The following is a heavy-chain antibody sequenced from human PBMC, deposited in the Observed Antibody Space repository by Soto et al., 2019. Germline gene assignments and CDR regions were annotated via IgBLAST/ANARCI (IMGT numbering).Heavy chain of an antibody. Sequence: GGSLRLSCAASEFTFSSYAMHWVRQAPGKGLEWVAVISYDGSNKYYADSVKGRFTISRDNSKNTLYLQMNSLRAEDTAVYYCARAISWPFYYYGMDVWGQGTTVTVSS. D-gene: IGHD3-3*02. J-gene: IGHJ6*02. CDR3: ARAISWPFYYYGMDV. CDR1: EFTFSSYA. V-gene: IGHV3-30-3*01. CDR2: ISYDGSNK.